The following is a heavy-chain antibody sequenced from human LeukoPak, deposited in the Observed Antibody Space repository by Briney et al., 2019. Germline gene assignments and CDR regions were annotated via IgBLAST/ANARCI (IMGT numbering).Heavy chain of an antibody. CDR1: GGSISSSSYY. J-gene: IGHJ4*02. V-gene: IGHV4-39*07. CDR2: IYYSGST. CDR3: ARAPGIAVAGGVYYFDY. Sequence: PSETLSLTCTVSGGSISSSSYYWGWIRQPPGKGLEWIGSIYYSGSTYYNPSLKSRVTISVDTSKNQFSLKLSSVTAADTAVYYCARAPGIAVAGGVYYFDYWGQGTLVTVSS. D-gene: IGHD6-19*01.